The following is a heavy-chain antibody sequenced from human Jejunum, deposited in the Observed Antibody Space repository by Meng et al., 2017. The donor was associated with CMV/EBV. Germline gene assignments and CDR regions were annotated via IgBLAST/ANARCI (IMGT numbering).Heavy chain of an antibody. CDR1: GYTFTRYP. CDR3: ARDSPLDGYSLLDY. V-gene: IGHV7-4-1*02. Sequence: QVHVGSIGFELKKPGALVKVSCKASGYTFTRYPMNWVRQAPGQGLEWMGWINTDTGNPTYAQGFTGRFVFSLDTSVSTAYLQINSLRADDTAVYYCARDSPLDGYSLLDYWGQGTLVTVSS. CDR2: INTDTGNP. D-gene: IGHD5-24*01. J-gene: IGHJ4*02.